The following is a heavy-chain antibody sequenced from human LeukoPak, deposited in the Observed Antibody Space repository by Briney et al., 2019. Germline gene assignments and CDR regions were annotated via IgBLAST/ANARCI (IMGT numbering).Heavy chain of an antibody. CDR2: IRPDGSDK. V-gene: IGHV3-7*01. Sequence: GGSPRLSCAASGFTFNTFWMNWVRLAPGRGLEWLANIRPDGSDKYYVDSVRGRFTISRDNGKNLVYLEMNSLRVEGTAVYYCSGRDSSRNPWAYWGQGTLVSVSS. D-gene: IGHD2-2*01. J-gene: IGHJ4*02. CDR3: SGRDSSRNPWAY. CDR1: GFTFNTFW.